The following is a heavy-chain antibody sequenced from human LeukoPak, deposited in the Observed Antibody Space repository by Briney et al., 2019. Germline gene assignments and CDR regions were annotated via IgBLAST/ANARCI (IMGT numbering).Heavy chain of an antibody. V-gene: IGHV3-11*06. D-gene: IGHD1-7*01. CDR2: ISSSSSYT. Sequence: GGSLRLSCAASGFTFSDYYMSWIRQAPGEGLEWVSYISSSSSYTNYADSVKGRFTISRDNAKNSLYLQMNSLRAEDTAVYYCARVGGGTTSLDYFDYWGQGTLVTVSS. CDR1: GFTFSDYY. J-gene: IGHJ4*02. CDR3: ARVGGGTTSLDYFDY.